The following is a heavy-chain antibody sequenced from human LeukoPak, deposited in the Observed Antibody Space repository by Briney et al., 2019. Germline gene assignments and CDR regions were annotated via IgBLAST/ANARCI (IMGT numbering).Heavy chain of an antibody. CDR3: AIKYCSGGSCYNYYYYMDV. Sequence: SVKVSCKASGGTFSSYAISWVRQAPGQGLEWMGGIIPIFGTANYAQKFQGRVTITTDESTSTAYMKLSSLRSEDTAVYYCAIKYCSGGSCYNYYYYMDVWGKGTTVTVSS. D-gene: IGHD2-15*01. V-gene: IGHV1-69*05. J-gene: IGHJ6*03. CDR1: GGTFSSYA. CDR2: IIPIFGTA.